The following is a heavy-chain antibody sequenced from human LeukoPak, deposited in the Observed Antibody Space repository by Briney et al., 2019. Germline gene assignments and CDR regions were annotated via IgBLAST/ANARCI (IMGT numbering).Heavy chain of an antibody. CDR1: NGSFTENF. V-gene: IGHV4-34*01. CDR3: AREKFLGRLTRVLDT. Sequence: PSETLSLTCVVNNGSFTENFWSWIRQPPGKGLEWIGEVYHSGTTNYNPSLKSRLSISADMSKEQFSLKLNSVTAADTAVYYCAREKFLGRLTRVLDTWGQGTLVTVSS. J-gene: IGHJ5*02. D-gene: IGHD3-3*01. CDR2: VYHSGTT.